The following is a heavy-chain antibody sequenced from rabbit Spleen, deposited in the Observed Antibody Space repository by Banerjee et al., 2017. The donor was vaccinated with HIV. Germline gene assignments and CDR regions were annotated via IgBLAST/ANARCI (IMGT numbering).Heavy chain of an antibody. CDR2: INAVTGKA. Sequence: QEELEESGGGLVKPEGSLTFTCKASGFSFSDRDVMCWVRQAPGKGLEWIACINAVTGKAVYASWAKGRFTISKTSSTTVTLRMNSLTAADTATYFCVRGASSSGSVSLWGPGTLVTVS. D-gene: IGHD1-1*01. V-gene: IGHV1S45*01. CDR3: VRGASSSGSVSL. J-gene: IGHJ4*01. CDR1: GFSFSDRDV.